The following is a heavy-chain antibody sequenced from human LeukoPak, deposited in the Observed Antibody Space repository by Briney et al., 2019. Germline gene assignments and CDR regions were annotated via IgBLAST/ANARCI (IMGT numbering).Heavy chain of an antibody. Sequence: GGSLRLSCAASGFTFNGYWMSWVRQAPGKGLEWVANIKQDGSEKYYVDSVRGRLTISRDNGENSLFLQMNRLRVEDTAVYYCTRDFGRSSYYFDFWGQGTLVTVSS. V-gene: IGHV3-7*01. D-gene: IGHD3-3*01. CDR3: TRDFGRSSYYFDF. CDR1: GFTFNGYW. J-gene: IGHJ4*02. CDR2: IKQDGSEK.